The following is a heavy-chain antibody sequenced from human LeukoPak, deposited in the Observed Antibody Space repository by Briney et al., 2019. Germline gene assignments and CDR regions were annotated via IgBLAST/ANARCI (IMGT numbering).Heavy chain of an antibody. CDR2: ISSNSGHI. V-gene: IGHV3-21*06. D-gene: IGHD2-21*01. CDR1: GFTFSDYS. CDR3: ARLFRAGGDY. Sequence: GGSLRLSCAASGFTFSDYSMNSIRQAPGKGLEWVSSISSNSGHIYYADSVRGRFTISRDNAKNSLYLQMNSLRDEDTAVYYCARLFRAGGDYWGQGTLVTVSS. J-gene: IGHJ4*02.